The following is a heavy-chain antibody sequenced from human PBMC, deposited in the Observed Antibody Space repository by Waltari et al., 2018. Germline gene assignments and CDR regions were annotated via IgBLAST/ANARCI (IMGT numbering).Heavy chain of an antibody. CDR3: ARGHGELWLRGAYYYMDV. CDR1: GGSISSYY. CDR2: IYYSGST. J-gene: IGHJ6*03. Sequence: QVQLQESGPGLVKPSETLSLTCTVSGGSISSYYWSWIRQPPGKGLEWIGYIYYSGSTNYNPSLKSRVTISVDTSKNQFSLKRSSVTAADTAVYYCARGHGELWLRGAYYYMDVWGKGTTVTVSS. V-gene: IGHV4-59*01. D-gene: IGHD5-18*01.